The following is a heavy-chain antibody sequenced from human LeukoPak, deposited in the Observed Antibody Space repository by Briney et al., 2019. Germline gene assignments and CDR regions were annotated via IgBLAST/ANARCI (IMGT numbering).Heavy chain of an antibody. D-gene: IGHD4-17*01. CDR3: AKVLMTTVTTRGDY. Sequence: GGSLRLSCAASGFTFSSYAMSWVRQAPGRGLEWVSAISGSGGSTYYADSVKGRFTISRDNSKNTLYLQMNSLRAEDTAVYYCAKVLMTTVTTRGDYWGQGTLVTVSS. V-gene: IGHV3-23*01. CDR2: ISGSGGST. CDR1: GFTFSSYA. J-gene: IGHJ4*02.